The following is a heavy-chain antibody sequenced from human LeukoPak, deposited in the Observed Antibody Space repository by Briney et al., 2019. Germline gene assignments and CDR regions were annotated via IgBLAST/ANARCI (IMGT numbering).Heavy chain of an antibody. CDR1: GGSFSGYY. D-gene: IGHD6-13*01. CDR3: ARGLAAAGRHFDY. J-gene: IGHJ4*02. V-gene: IGHV4-34*01. Sequence: SETLSLTCAVYGGSFSGYYWSWIRQPPGKGQEWIGEINHSGSTNYNPSLKSRVTISVDTSKNQFSLKLSSVTAADTAVYYCARGLAAAGRHFDYWGQGTLVTVSS. CDR2: INHSGST.